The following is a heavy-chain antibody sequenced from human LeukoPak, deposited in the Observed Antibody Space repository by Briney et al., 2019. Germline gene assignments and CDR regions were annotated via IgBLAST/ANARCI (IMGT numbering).Heavy chain of an antibody. D-gene: IGHD3-3*01. CDR3: ASTYRLAIFGVPYGFDI. J-gene: IGHJ3*02. Sequence: SETLSLTCTVSGGSISSYYWSWIRQPPGKGLEWIGYIYYSGSTNYNPSLKSRVTISVDTSKNQFSLKLSSVTPADTAIYYCASTYRLAIFGVPYGFDIWGQGTMVTVSS. CDR1: GGSISSYY. CDR2: IYYSGST. V-gene: IGHV4-59*01.